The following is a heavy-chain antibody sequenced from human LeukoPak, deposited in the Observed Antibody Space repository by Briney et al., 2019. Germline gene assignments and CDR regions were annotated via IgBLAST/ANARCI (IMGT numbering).Heavy chain of an antibody. CDR1: KFTFSTYA. CDR2: LSYDGRDI. J-gene: IGHJ4*02. Sequence: GGSLRLSCAATKFTFSTYAMHWVRQAPGKGLEWVAVLSYDGRDIHYADSVRGRFTISRDNSKNTLYLQMNSLRAEDTAIYYCARDDPGGIDQWGQGTLVTVSS. CDR3: ARDDPGGIDQ. V-gene: IGHV3-30*04. D-gene: IGHD3-16*01.